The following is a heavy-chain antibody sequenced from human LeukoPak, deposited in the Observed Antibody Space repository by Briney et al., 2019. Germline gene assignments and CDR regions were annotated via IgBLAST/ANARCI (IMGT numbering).Heavy chain of an antibody. CDR1: GGSFSGYY. V-gene: IGHV4-34*01. D-gene: IGHD2-15*01. J-gene: IGHJ3*02. Sequence: SETLSLTCAAYGGSFSGYYWSWIRQPPGKGLEWIGEINHSGSTNYNPSLKSRVTISVDTSKNQFSLKLSSVTAADTAVYYCARDSCFGGTCQNGAFDIWGRGTMVTVSS. CDR2: INHSGST. CDR3: ARDSCFGGTCQNGAFDI.